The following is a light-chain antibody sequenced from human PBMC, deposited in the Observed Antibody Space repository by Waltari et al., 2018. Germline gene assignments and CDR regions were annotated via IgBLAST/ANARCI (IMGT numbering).Light chain of an antibody. V-gene: IGLV1-47*02. Sequence: QSVLTQPPSASGTPGQRVSISCSGSTSNIGRNFVYLYRQFPGTTPKLLIYRDDQRASGVPARFSGSKSGSAASLAISGLRSDDEAHYYCAAWDDTLSGSVVFGGGTILTVL. J-gene: IGLJ2*01. CDR3: AAWDDTLSGSVV. CDR2: RDD. CDR1: TSNIGRNF.